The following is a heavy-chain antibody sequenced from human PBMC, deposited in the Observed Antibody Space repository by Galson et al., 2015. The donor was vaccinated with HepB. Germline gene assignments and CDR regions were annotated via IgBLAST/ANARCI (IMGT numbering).Heavy chain of an antibody. D-gene: IGHD3-10*01. Sequence: ETLSLTCSVFGGSIRGYYLSWIRQPAGKGLEWIGRVYSSGHTNYNPSLISRVTMSVDTSKNRLSLELSSVTAADTAVYYCTGGGFGERTARHASDIWGHGIMVTVSS. CDR3: TGGGFGERTARHASDI. V-gene: IGHV4-4*07. J-gene: IGHJ3*02. CDR1: GGSIRGYY. CDR2: VYSSGHT.